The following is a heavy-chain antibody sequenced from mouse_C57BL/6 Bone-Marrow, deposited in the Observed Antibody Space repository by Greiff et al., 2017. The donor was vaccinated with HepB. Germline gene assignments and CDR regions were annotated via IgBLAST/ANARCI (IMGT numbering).Heavy chain of an antibody. Sequence: QVQLQQSGAELVMPGASVKLSCKASGYTFTSYWMHWVKQRPGQGLEWIGEIDPSDSYTNYNQKFKGKSTLTVDKSSSTAYMQLSSLTSEDSAVYYCASSIYYIFAYWGQGTLVTVSA. V-gene: IGHV1-69*01. CDR2: IDPSDSYT. CDR3: ASSIYYIFAY. J-gene: IGHJ3*01. D-gene: IGHD1-1*01. CDR1: GYTFTSYW.